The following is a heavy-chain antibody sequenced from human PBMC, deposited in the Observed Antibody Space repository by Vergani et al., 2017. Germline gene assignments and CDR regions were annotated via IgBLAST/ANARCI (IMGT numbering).Heavy chain of an antibody. CDR2: IKQDGSEK. CDR3: ARDQGPYYGEAPNYYYYGMDV. D-gene: IGHD4-17*01. Sequence: EVQLVESGGGLVQPGGSLRLSCAASGFTFSSYWMSWVRQAPGKGLEWVANIKQDGSEKYYVDSVKGRFTISRDNAKNSLYLQMNSLRAEDTAVYYCARDQGPYYGEAPNYYYYGMDVWGQGTTVTVSS. CDR1: GFTFSSYW. J-gene: IGHJ6*02. V-gene: IGHV3-7*03.